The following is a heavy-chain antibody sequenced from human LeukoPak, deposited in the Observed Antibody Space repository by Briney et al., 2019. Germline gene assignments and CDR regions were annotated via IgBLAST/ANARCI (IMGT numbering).Heavy chain of an antibody. D-gene: IGHD2-2*01. CDR3: ARDVHAPADYYFDY. V-gene: IGHV3-30*04. CDR2: ISNDGRDK. CDR1: GFTSSSYA. J-gene: IGHJ4*02. Sequence: GGSLRLSCAASGFTSSSYAMHWVRQAPGKGLEWVAVISNDGRDKHNADSVKGRFTISRDNSKNTLYVQMNSLRAEDTAVYYCARDVHAPADYYFDYWGQRTPVTVSS.